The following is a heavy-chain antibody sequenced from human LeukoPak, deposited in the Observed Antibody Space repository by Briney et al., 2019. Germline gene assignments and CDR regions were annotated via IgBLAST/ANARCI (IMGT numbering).Heavy chain of an antibody. CDR3: ARQRGVHCTSTSCLYLDAFDI. Sequence: SETLSLTCTVSGDSIRSHHWSWIRQPPGKGLEWLGYIYYSGNTNYNPSFKSRVTISVDTSKDHFSLKLTSVTAADTALYYCARQRGVHCTSTSCLYLDAFDIWGQGTMVTVSS. D-gene: IGHD2-2*01. V-gene: IGHV4-59*08. CDR1: GDSIRSHH. CDR2: IYYSGNT. J-gene: IGHJ3*02.